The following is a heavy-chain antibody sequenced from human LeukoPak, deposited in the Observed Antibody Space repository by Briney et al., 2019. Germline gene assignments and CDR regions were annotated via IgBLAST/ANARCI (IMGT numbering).Heavy chain of an antibody. CDR1: GGSFSGYY. Sequence: SETLSLTCAVYGGSFSGYYWSWIRQPPGKGLEWIGEINHSGSTNYNPSLKSRVTISVDTSKNQFSLKLSSVTAADTAVYYCARGTRDILTGGNFDYWGQGTLVTVSS. CDR2: INHSGST. V-gene: IGHV4-34*01. CDR3: ARGTRDILTGGNFDY. J-gene: IGHJ4*02. D-gene: IGHD3-9*01.